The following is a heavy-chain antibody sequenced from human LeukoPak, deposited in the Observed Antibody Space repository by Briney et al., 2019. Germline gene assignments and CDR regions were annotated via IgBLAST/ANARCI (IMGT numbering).Heavy chain of an antibody. CDR1: GFTVSSNY. CDR3: ARDMYSGSSFDY. V-gene: IGHV3-53*01. CDR2: IYSGGST. J-gene: IGHJ4*02. D-gene: IGHD5-12*01. Sequence: PGGSLRLSCAASGFTVSSNYMSWVRQAPGKGLEWVSVIYSGGSTYYADSVKGRFTISRDNAKNSLYLQMNSLRAEDTAVYYCARDMYSGSSFDYWGQGTLVTVSS.